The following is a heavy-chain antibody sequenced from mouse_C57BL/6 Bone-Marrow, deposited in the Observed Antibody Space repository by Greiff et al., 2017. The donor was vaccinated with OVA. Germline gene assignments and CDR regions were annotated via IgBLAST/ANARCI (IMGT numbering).Heavy chain of an antibody. CDR1: GYTFTSYG. CDR3: ARGLYYGSRNDFDY. J-gene: IGHJ2*01. V-gene: IGHV1-81*01. CDR2: IYPRSGNT. Sequence: VQLQQSGAELARPGASVKLSCKASGYTFTSYGISWVKQRTGQGLEWIGEIYPRSGNTYYNEKFKGKATLTADKSSSTAYMELSSLTSEDSAVYFCARGLYYGSRNDFDYWGQGTTLTVSS. D-gene: IGHD1-1*01.